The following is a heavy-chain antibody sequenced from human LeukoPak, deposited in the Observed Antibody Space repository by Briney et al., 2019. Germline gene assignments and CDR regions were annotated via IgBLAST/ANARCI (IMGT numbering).Heavy chain of an antibody. CDR2: IKEDGSDK. Sequence: GGSLRLSCAASEFTFSNYWMTWVRQAPGKGLEWVANIKEDGSDKYYVDSVKGRFTISRDNAKNSLYLQMNNLRAEDTAVYYCAKDVSYFRFDYWGQGTLVTVSS. J-gene: IGHJ4*02. CDR3: AKDVSYFRFDY. V-gene: IGHV3-7*01. CDR1: EFTFSNYW. D-gene: IGHD3-10*01.